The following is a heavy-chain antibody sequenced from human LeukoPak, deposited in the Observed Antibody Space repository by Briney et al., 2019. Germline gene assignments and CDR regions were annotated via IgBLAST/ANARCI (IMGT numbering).Heavy chain of an antibody. V-gene: IGHV3-23*01. J-gene: IGHJ4*02. Sequence: GGSLRLSCAASVFTFISYSMSWVRQAPWKGLEWVSVISGSGGSTYYADSVKGRFTISRDNSKNTLYLQMNSLRAEDTAVYYCAKDYVGSGWIYYFDYWGQGTLVTVSS. D-gene: IGHD6-19*01. CDR3: AKDYVGSGWIYYFDY. CDR1: VFTFISYS. CDR2: ISGSGGST.